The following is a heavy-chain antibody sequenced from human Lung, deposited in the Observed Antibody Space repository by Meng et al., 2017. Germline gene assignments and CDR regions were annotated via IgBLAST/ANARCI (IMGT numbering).Heavy chain of an antibody. Sequence: VPLQGSGPALVKPSHTLSPPCIVAGGSISSSNYYWSWTRQTPGKGLEWSGHIDNSGSTYYNPSLKSRITISVDTSKNQFSLKLSSVTAADTAVYYCARGQKGYFDLWGRGTLVTVSS. CDR3: ARGQKGYFDL. J-gene: IGHJ2*01. V-gene: IGHV4-30-4*01. CDR2: IDNSGST. CDR1: GGSISSSNYY.